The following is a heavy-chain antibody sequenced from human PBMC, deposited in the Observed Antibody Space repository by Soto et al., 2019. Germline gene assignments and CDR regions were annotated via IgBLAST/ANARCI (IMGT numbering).Heavy chain of an antibody. V-gene: IGHV1-46*01. CDR2: INPFDGSR. D-gene: IGHD3-10*01. Sequence: SSVKVSCKASGYIFTSYYIHWVRQAPGQGLEWMGWINPFDGSRMFAQSFQGRVTMTRDTSTSTVYMEVSSLRSEDTAVYYCARGWFGEFVSYFDYWG. J-gene: IGHJ4*01. CDR1: GYIFTSYY. CDR3: ARGWFGEFVSYFDY.